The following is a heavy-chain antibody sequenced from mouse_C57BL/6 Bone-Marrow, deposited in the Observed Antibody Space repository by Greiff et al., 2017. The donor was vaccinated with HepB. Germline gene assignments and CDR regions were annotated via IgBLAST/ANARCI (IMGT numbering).Heavy chain of an antibody. V-gene: IGHV1-59*01. J-gene: IGHJ2*01. CDR2: IDPSDSYT. CDR1: GYTFTSYW. D-gene: IGHD1-1*01. Sequence: QVQLQQPGAELVRPGTSVKLSCKASGYTFTSYWMHWVKQRPGQGLEWIGVIDPSDSYTNYNQKFKGKATLTVDTSSSTAYMQLSSLTSEDSAVYYCARTDYYGRDYWGQGTTLTVSS. CDR3: ARTDYYGRDY.